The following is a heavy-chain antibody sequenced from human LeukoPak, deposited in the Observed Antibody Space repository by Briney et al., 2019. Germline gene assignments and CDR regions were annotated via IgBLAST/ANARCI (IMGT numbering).Heavy chain of an antibody. CDR2: IWNDGSHQ. V-gene: IGHV3-33*01. CDR3: ARQKGLSAFDI. J-gene: IGHJ3*02. D-gene: IGHD6-19*01. CDR1: GFSFSTYG. Sequence: GGSLRLSCTMFGFSFSTYGMHWVRQAPGNGLEWVAVIWNDGSHQYYTDSVKGRFTISRDSSKNTVYLQMNSLRADDTALYYCARQKGLSAFDIWGQGTMVTVSS.